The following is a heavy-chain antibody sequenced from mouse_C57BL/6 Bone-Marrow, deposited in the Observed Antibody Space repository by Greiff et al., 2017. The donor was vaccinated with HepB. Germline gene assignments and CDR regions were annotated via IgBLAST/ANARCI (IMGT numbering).Heavy chain of an antibody. J-gene: IGHJ1*03. D-gene: IGHD1-1*01. CDR3: ATIITTVVGYFDV. Sequence: EVQLVESGGGLVQPGGSLKLSCEASGFTFSDYYMYWVRQTPEKRLEWVAYISNGGGSTYYPDTVKGRFTISRDNAKNTLYLQMSRLKSEDTAMYYCATIITTVVGYFDVWGTGTTVTVSS. CDR1: GFTFSDYY. CDR2: ISNGGGST. V-gene: IGHV5-12*01.